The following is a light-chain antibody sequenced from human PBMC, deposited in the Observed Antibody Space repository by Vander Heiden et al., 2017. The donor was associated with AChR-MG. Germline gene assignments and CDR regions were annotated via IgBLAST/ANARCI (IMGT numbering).Light chain of an antibody. CDR3: NSRDSSGNSFV. CDR1: SLRTYS. Sequence: SSELTQDPAVSVALGQTVRITCQGDSLRTYSASWYQQKPGQAPVLVVYGENYRPSGISDRFSGSSSRNTASLTSAGAQAEDEADYYCNSRDSSGNSFVFGGGSKLTVL. V-gene: IGLV3-19*01. CDR2: GEN. J-gene: IGLJ2*01.